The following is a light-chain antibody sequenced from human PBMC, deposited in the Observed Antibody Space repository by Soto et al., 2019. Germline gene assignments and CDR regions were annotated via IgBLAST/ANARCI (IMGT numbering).Light chain of an antibody. V-gene: IGKV3-20*01. CDR1: QSVSSSY. Sequence: LSVAAGALTTLSCRASQSVSSSYLAWYQQKPGQAPRLLIYGASSRATGIPDRFSGSGSGTDFTTTISRLEPDDFAVYYCQQYGRSLTFGGGTKVDI. CDR3: QQYGRSLT. CDR2: GAS. J-gene: IGKJ4*01.